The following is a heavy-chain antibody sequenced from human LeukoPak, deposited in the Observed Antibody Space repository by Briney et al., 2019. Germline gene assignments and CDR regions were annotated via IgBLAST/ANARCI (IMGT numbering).Heavy chain of an antibody. V-gene: IGHV4-59*08. D-gene: IGHD3-10*01. Sequence: PSETLSLTCTISRGSISGFYWSWIRQPPGKGLEWIGYIYYSGSSNYNPSLKSRVTISVDTSKGQFSLKLSSVTAADTAVYYCARNRASGTPYFDYWGQGLLVTVSS. CDR1: RGSISGFY. CDR2: IYYSGSS. CDR3: ARNRASGTPYFDY. J-gene: IGHJ4*02.